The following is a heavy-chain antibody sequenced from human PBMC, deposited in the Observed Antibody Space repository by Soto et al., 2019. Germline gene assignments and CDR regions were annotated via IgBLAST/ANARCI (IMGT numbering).Heavy chain of an antibody. J-gene: IGHJ5*02. CDR1: GGSINSGVYY. CDR2: VYFSGRT. Sequence: SETLSLTCTVSGGSINSGVYYWSWIRQPPGKGLEWIGYVYFSGRTYYNPSLKSRLSMTIDTSKKQFSLKLDSVTAADTAVYHYARAVSCSSTYGRVMNNFDPWGLGTLVTVSS. CDR3: ARAVSCSSTYGRVMNNFDP. D-gene: IGHD3-16*01. V-gene: IGHV4-30-4*08.